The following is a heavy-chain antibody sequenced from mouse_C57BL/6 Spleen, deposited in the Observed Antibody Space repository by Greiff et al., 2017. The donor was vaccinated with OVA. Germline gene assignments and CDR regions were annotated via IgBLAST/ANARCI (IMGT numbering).Heavy chain of an antibody. Sequence: ESGPGMVKPSQSLSLTCTVTGYSITSGYDWHWNRHFPGNKLEWMGYIRYSGSTNYNPSLKSRISITHDTSKNHFFLKLNYVTTEDTATYYCERHDYSNPFAYWGQGTLVTVSA. CDR1: GYSITSGYD. CDR2: IRYSGST. V-gene: IGHV3-1*01. J-gene: IGHJ3*01. D-gene: IGHD2-5*01. CDR3: ERHDYSNPFAY.